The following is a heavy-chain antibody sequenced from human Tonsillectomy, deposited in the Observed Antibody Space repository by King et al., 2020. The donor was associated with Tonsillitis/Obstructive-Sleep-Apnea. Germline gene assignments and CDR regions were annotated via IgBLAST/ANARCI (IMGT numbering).Heavy chain of an antibody. J-gene: IGHJ4*02. CDR3: AAVNYDFWSGYPPGCY. D-gene: IGHD3-3*01. CDR2: ISYDGSNK. CDR1: TFTFSSYG. Sequence: VQLVESGGGVVHPGRSLRLSCAASTFTFSSYGMHWVRQAPGKGLEWVAVISYDGSNKYYADSVKGRFTISRDNSKNTLYLQMNSLRAEDTAVYYCAAVNYDFWSGYPPGCYWGQRTLVTVSS. V-gene: IGHV3-30*03.